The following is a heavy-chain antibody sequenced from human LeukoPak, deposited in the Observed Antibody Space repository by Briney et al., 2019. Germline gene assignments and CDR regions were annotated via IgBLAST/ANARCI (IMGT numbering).Heavy chain of an antibody. Sequence: SGTLSLTCGVSGGSISSYYWSWIRQPPGKGLEWIGYIYYSGSTNYNPSLKSRVTISVDTSKNQFSLKLTSVTAADTAVYYCARVGYCSSTSCPPPDAFDIWGQGTMVTVSS. D-gene: IGHD2-2*03. CDR1: GGSISSYY. CDR2: IYYSGST. CDR3: ARVGYCSSTSCPPPDAFDI. V-gene: IGHV4-59*01. J-gene: IGHJ3*02.